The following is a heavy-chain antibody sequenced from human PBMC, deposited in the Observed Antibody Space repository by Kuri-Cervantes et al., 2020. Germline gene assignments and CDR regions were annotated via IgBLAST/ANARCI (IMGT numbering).Heavy chain of an antibody. CDR2: ISGSGGST. V-gene: IGHV3-20*04. D-gene: IGHD2-8*01. Sequence: GGSLRLSCAASGFSFDDYGMSWVRQAPGKGLEWVSGISGSGGSTYYADSVWGRFTISRDNARNSVHLQMDSLRVEDTAVYYCAKWAGPQSVLDYWGQGTLVTVSS. J-gene: IGHJ4*02. CDR3: AKWAGPQSVLDY. CDR1: GFSFDDYG.